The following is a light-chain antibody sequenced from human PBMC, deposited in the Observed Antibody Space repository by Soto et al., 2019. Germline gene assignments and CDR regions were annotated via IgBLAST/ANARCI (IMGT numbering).Light chain of an antibody. J-gene: IGKJ1*01. CDR3: QQYYSDPLT. Sequence: DIVMTQSPDSLAVSLGERATFNCKSSQNLLYSSNNRNYLAWYQQKPGQPPKLLVSWASTRESGVPDRFSGGGSGTDFTLTITSLQAGDVAVYYCQQYYSDPLTFGQGTKVEIK. CDR2: WAS. CDR1: QNLLYSSNNRNY. V-gene: IGKV4-1*01.